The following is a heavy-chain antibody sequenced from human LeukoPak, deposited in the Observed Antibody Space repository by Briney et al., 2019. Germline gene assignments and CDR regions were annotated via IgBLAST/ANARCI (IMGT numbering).Heavy chain of an antibody. CDR3: AREILAGTTNFDY. Sequence: GASVKVSCKASGYTFTGYYMHWVRQAPGQGLEWMGWINPNSGGTNYAQKFQGRVTMTRDTSISTAYMELSRLRSDDTAVYYCAREILAGTTNFDYWGQGTLVTVSS. CDR1: GYTFTGYY. J-gene: IGHJ4*02. D-gene: IGHD6-19*01. CDR2: INPNSGGT. V-gene: IGHV1-2*02.